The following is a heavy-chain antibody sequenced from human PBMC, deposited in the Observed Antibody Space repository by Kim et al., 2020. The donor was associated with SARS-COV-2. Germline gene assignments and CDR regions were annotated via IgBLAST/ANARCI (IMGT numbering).Heavy chain of an antibody. J-gene: IGHJ4*02. D-gene: IGHD3-10*01. CDR3: ARVNYYGSGSGY. V-gene: IGHV1-3*01. Sequence: KYSQKFQGRVTNTRDTSASTAYMELSSLRSEDTAVYYCARVNYYGSGSGYWGQGTLVTVSS.